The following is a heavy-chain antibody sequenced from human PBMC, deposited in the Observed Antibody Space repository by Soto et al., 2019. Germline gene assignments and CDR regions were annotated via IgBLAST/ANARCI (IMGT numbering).Heavy chain of an antibody. CDR2: IRSKVYGGTT. D-gene: IGHD5-12*01. CDR3: TRFKRSGYEADV. Sequence: PGGSLRLSCTASGFTFGDYAMSWFRQAPWKGLEWVSFIRSKVYGGTTEYAASVKGRFTISRDDSKSIAYLQMNSLKTEDTAVYYCTRFKRSGYEADVWGRGTTVTVSS. CDR1: GFTFGDYA. J-gene: IGHJ6*04. V-gene: IGHV3-49*03.